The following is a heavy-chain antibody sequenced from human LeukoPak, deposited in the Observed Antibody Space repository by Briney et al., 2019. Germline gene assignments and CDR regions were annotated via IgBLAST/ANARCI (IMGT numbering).Heavy chain of an antibody. D-gene: IGHD2-15*01. J-gene: IGHJ4*02. V-gene: IGHV3-53*01. CDR1: GFTVSSNY. CDR2: IYSGGST. CDR3: AKDLLQVVAATLDY. Sequence: PGGSLRLSCAASGFTVSSNYMSWVRQAPGKGLEWVSVIYSGGSTYYADSVKGRFTISRDNSKNTLYLQMNSLRAEDTAVYYCAKDLLQVVAATLDYWGQGTLVTVSS.